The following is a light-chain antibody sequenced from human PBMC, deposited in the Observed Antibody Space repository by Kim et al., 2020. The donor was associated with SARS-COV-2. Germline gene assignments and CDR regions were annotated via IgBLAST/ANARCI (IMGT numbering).Light chain of an antibody. CDR1: SLISYY. CDR3: NSRDSNDNVV. J-gene: IGLJ2*01. Sequence: VALGQTVRITCQGDSLISYYATRDQQKTGQAPILVIYGKNNRPSGIPDRFSGSSSGNTASLTITGTQAGDEADYYCNSRDSNDNVVFGGGTQLTVL. V-gene: IGLV3-19*01. CDR2: GKN.